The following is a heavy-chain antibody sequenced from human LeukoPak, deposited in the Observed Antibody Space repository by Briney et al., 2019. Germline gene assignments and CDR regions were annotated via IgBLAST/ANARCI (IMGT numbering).Heavy chain of an antibody. D-gene: IGHD5-24*01. Sequence: SETLSLTCTVSGGSISSYYWSWIRQPPGKGLEWIGYIYYSGSTNYNLSLKSRVTISVDTSKNQFSLKLSSVTAADTAVYYCARVGDGYYYYGMDVWGQGTTVTVSS. CDR2: IYYSGST. CDR3: ARVGDGYYYYGMDV. CDR1: GGSISSYY. V-gene: IGHV4-59*01. J-gene: IGHJ6*02.